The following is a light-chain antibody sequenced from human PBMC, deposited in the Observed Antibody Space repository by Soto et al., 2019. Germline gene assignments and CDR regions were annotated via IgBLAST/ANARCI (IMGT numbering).Light chain of an antibody. Sequence: EIVMTPSPATLSVSPXXXXTXSXXXSQSVSSNLAWYQQKPGQAPRLLIYDVSTRATGIPARFSGSGSGTEFTLTISSLQSEDFAVYYCQQYKNWPPITFGQGTRLEIK. J-gene: IGKJ5*01. CDR2: DVS. CDR1: QSVSSN. CDR3: QQYKNWPPIT. V-gene: IGKV3-15*01.